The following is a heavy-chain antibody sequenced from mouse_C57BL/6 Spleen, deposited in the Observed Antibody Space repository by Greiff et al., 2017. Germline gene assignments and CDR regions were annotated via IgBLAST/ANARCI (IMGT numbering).Heavy chain of an antibody. Sequence: QVQLQQSGAELVKPGASVKMSCKASGYTFTSYWITWVKQRPGQGLEWIGDIYPGSGSTNYNEKFKSKATLTVDTSSSTAYMQLSSLTSEDSAVYYWARGNYGNYQAWFAYWGQGTLVTVSA. V-gene: IGHV1-55*01. CDR1: GYTFTSYW. D-gene: IGHD2-1*01. CDR2: IYPGSGST. CDR3: ARGNYGNYQAWFAY. J-gene: IGHJ3*01.